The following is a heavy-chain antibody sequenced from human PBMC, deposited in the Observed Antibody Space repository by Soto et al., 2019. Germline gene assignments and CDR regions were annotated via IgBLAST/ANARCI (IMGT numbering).Heavy chain of an antibody. D-gene: IGHD3-22*01. V-gene: IGHV1-69*01. CDR1: GGTFSSYA. CDR3: ASAGSSGYYRTPLHDGMDV. Sequence: QVQLVQSGAEVKKPGSSVKVSCKASGGTFSSYAISWVRQAPGQGLEWMGGLIPIFGTANYAQKFQGRVTITADESTRTVYMELSSLRSEDTAVYYCASAGSSGYYRTPLHDGMDVWGQGTTVTVSS. J-gene: IGHJ6*02. CDR2: LIPIFGTA.